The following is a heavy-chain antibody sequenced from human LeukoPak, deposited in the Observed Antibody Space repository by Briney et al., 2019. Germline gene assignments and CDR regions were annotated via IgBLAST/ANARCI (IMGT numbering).Heavy chain of an antibody. CDR3: ARLGVRYTTSSWWFDP. D-gene: IGHD6-6*01. CDR2: IYYSGST. CDR1: GGSISSSSYY. Sequence: SETLSLTCTVSGGSISSSSYYWGWIRQPPGKGLEWIGSIYYSGSTYYNPSLKSRVTISVDTSKNQFSLKLSSVTAADTAVYYCARLGVRYTTSSWWFDPWGQGILVTVSS. V-gene: IGHV4-39*01. J-gene: IGHJ5*02.